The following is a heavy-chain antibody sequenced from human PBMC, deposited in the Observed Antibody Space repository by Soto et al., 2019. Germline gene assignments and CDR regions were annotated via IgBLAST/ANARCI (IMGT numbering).Heavy chain of an antibody. J-gene: IGHJ4*02. CDR1: GGSFSGYY. Sequence: QVQLQQWGAGLLKPSETLSLTCAVYGGSFSGYYWSWIRQPPGKGLEWIGEINHSGSTNYNPSLKSRVTISVDTSKNQFSLKLSSVTAADTAVYYWARVRASPFDYWGQGTLVTVSS. CDR2: INHSGST. CDR3: ARVRASPFDY. V-gene: IGHV4-34*01.